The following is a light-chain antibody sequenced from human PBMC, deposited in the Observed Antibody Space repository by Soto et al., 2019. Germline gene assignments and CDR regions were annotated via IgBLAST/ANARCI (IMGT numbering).Light chain of an antibody. CDR2: DSN. V-gene: IGLV1-51*01. CDR1: SSNIGNNY. J-gene: IGLJ2*01. Sequence: QSVLPQPPSVSAAPGQKVTISCSGSSSNIGNNYVSWYQQLPGTAPKLLIYDSNKRPSGIPDRFSGSKSGTSATLGITVLQPGEEVDYYCGTWDSSLSAVVFGGGTKVTVL. CDR3: GTWDSSLSAVV.